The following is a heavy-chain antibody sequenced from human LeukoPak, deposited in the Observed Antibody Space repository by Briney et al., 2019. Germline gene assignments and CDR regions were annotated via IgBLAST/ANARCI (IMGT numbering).Heavy chain of an antibody. CDR3: ARAFYPGYYSYMAV. D-gene: IGHD3-3*02. Sequence: SETLSLTCSVSGYSISSGYHWAWFRQTPGKRLEWLGSIYQDGSTYDNLSLKSRVTISVDTSKNQFSLKLSSVTAADTAVYYCARAFYPGYYSYMAVWGKGTTVTVSS. J-gene: IGHJ6*03. V-gene: IGHV4-38-2*02. CDR2: IYQDGST. CDR1: GYSISSGYH.